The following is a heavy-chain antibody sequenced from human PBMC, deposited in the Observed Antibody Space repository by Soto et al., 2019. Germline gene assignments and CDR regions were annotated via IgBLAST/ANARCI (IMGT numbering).Heavy chain of an antibody. Sequence: PGESLNISCKGSGYNFSGKWIGWVRQMPGKGLEWMGIIYPGDSDTRYSPSFQGQVTISADKSINTAYLQWSSLKASDTAMYYCARQAGTITNHYYYYVDVWGNGTAVTVSS. CDR2: IYPGDSDT. V-gene: IGHV5-51*01. D-gene: IGHD1-7*01. CDR3: ARQAGTITNHYYYYVDV. CDR1: GYNFSGKW. J-gene: IGHJ6*03.